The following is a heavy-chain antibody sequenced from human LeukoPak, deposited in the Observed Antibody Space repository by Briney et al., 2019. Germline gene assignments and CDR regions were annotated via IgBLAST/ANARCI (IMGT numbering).Heavy chain of an antibody. CDR1: GYSVTINYY. V-gene: IGHV4-38-2*02. J-gene: IGHJ4*02. D-gene: IGHD4-17*01. Sequence: SETLSLTCTVSGYSVTINYYWGWIRQPPGKGLEWIGSIYHSGTTYYNPSLKSRVTISVDTSKNQFSLKLSSVTAADTAVYYCARAGYGDSDFDYWGQGTLVTVSS. CDR2: IYHSGTT. CDR3: ARAGYGDSDFDY.